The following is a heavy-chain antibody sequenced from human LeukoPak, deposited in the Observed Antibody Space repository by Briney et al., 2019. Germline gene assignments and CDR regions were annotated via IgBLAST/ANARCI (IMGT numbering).Heavy chain of an antibody. CDR3: SRNQLGDRWFDY. V-gene: IGHV1-2*02. D-gene: IGHD3-16*01. J-gene: IGHJ4*02. CDR2: TNPNSGDT. Sequence: GASVKVSCKASGYTFTGYYMHWVRQAPGQGPEWMGWTNPNSGDTKYAQKFQGRVTMTRDTSISTAYMELSRLRSDDTAVYYCSRNQLGDRWFDYWGQGTLVTVSS. CDR1: GYTFTGYY.